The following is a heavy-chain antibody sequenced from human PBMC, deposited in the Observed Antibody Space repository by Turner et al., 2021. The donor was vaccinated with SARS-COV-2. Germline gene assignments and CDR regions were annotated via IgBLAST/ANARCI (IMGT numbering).Heavy chain of an antibody. V-gene: IGHV1-69*01. J-gene: IGHJ6*02. CDR2: IIPIFGTA. CDR3: ARDSQQQPMGV. CDR1: GGTFSSYA. Sequence: QVQMGQSGADVKKPGSTVKVSCKASGGTFSSYAISWVRQAPGQVLEWMGGIIPIFGTANSVQKFQCRVTVTADESTSTAYMELSSLRSEDTALYYCARDSQQQPMGVWGQGTTVTVSS. D-gene: IGHD6-13*01.